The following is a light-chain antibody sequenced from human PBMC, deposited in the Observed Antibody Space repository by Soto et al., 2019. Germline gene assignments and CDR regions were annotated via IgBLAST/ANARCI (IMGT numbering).Light chain of an antibody. V-gene: IGKV3-20*01. J-gene: IGKJ1*01. Sequence: EIVLTQSPGTLSLSPGERATLSCRTSQSVSSSYLAWYQQKPGQAPRLLIYGASTRATGIPDRFSGSGSGTDFTLTISRREPEDFAVYYCQQYGTSFWTFGQGTKVDIK. CDR3: QQYGTSFWT. CDR1: QSVSSSY. CDR2: GAS.